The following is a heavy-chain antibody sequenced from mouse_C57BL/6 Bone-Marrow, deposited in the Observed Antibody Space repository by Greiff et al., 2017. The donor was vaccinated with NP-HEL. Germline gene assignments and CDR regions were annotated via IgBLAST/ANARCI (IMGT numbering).Heavy chain of an antibody. CDR1: GYAFTNYL. J-gene: IGHJ1*03. V-gene: IGHV1-54*01. CDR2: INPGSGGT. CDR3: ARGGDYDGRYFDV. D-gene: IGHD2-4*01. Sequence: VQLQQSGAELVRPGTSVKVSCKASGYAFTNYLIEWVKQRPGQGLEWIGVINPGSGGTNYNEKFKGKATLTADKSSSTAYMQLSSLTSEDSAVYFCARGGDYDGRYFDVWGTGTTVTVSS.